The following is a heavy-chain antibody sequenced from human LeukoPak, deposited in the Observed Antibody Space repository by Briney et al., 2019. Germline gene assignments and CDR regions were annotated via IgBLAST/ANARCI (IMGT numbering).Heavy chain of an antibody. Sequence: ASVKVSCKASGYTFTGCYMHWVRQAPGQGLEWMGRINPNSGGTNYAQKFQGRVTMTRDTSISTAYMELSRLRSDDTAVYYCARDDYDILTGYSFSFDYWGQGTLVTVSS. J-gene: IGHJ4*02. V-gene: IGHV1-2*06. CDR2: INPNSGGT. CDR1: GYTFTGCY. CDR3: ARDDYDILTGYSFSFDY. D-gene: IGHD3-9*01.